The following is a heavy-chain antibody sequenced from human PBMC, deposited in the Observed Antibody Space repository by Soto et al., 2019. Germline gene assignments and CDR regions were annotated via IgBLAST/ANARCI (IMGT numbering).Heavy chain of an antibody. CDR1: GGSISSGGYY. CDR2: IYYSGST. Sequence: XESGPGLVKPSQTLSLTCTVSGGSISSGGYYWSWIRQHPGKGLEWIGYIYYSGSTYYNPSRKSRVTISVDTSKNQFSLKLSSVTAADTAVYYCARSPEATVTAFDYWGQGTLVTVSS. CDR3: ARSPEATVTAFDY. D-gene: IGHD4-17*01. V-gene: IGHV4-31*03. J-gene: IGHJ4*02.